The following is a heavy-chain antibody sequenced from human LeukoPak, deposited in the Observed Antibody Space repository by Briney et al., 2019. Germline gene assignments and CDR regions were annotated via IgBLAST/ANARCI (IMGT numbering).Heavy chain of an antibody. V-gene: IGHV3-21*01. Sequence: PGGSLRLSCAASGFTFSSYSMNWVRQAPGKGLEWVSSISSSSCYVYYADSVKGRFTISRDNANNSLYLQMNSLRAEDTAVYYCGRGLGYCSSTSCYRYFDYWGKGTLVTVSS. CDR3: GRGLGYCSSTSCYRYFDY. CDR1: GFTFSSYS. J-gene: IGHJ4*02. CDR2: ISSSSCYV. D-gene: IGHD2-2*01.